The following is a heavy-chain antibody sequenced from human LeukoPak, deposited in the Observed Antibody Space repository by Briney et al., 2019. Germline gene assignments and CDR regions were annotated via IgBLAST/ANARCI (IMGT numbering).Heavy chain of an antibody. Sequence: GGSLRLSCAASGFTFSSYSMNWVRQAPGKGLEWVSSISSSSSYIYYADSVKGRFTISRDNAKNSLYLQMNSLETEDTAVYYCVRVGSVSGSDYLDYWGQGTLVTVSS. J-gene: IGHJ4*02. CDR2: ISSSSSYI. D-gene: IGHD2-8*01. V-gene: IGHV3-21*04. CDR3: VRVGSVSGSDYLDY. CDR1: GFTFSSYS.